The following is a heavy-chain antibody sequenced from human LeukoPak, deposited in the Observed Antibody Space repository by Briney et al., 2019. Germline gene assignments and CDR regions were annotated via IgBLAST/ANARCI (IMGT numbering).Heavy chain of an antibody. V-gene: IGHV3-23*01. Sequence: GGSLRLSCVGSGFSFSTYDMGWVRQTPGKGLEWVSAISTTGGYTEDADSVKGRFTISRDNSQNTLFLQMHSLRAEDTAVYYCSKKPATIKFPFDIRGPGTLVTVSP. J-gene: IGHJ4*02. CDR3: SKKPATIKFPFDI. CDR1: GFSFSTYD. CDR2: ISTTGGYT.